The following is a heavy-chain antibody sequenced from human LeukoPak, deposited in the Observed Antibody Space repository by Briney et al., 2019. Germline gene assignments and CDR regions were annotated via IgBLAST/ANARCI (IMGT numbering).Heavy chain of an antibody. CDR1: GGSISSGDYY. CDR3: ARPGGIVATILPRGYYFDY. CDR2: IYYSGST. Sequence: PSETLSLTCTVSGGSISSGDYYWSWIRQPPGKGLEWIGYIYYSGSTNYNPSLKSRVTISVDTSKNQFSLKLSSVTAADTAVYYCARPGGIVATILPRGYYFDYWGQGTLVTVSS. V-gene: IGHV4-30-4*01. D-gene: IGHD5-12*01. J-gene: IGHJ4*02.